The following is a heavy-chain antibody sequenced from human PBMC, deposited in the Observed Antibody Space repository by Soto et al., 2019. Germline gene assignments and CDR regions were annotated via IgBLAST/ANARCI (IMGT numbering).Heavy chain of an antibody. CDR1: GGTFSSYA. V-gene: IGHV1-8*02. Sequence: ASVKVSCKASGGTFSSYAISWVRQAPGQGLEWMGGIIPIFGNTGYAQKFQGRVTMTRNTSISTAYMELSSLRSEDTAVYYCARGITMVRGVIGYWGQGTLVTVSS. D-gene: IGHD3-10*01. CDR3: ARGITMVRGVIGY. J-gene: IGHJ4*02. CDR2: IIPIFGNT.